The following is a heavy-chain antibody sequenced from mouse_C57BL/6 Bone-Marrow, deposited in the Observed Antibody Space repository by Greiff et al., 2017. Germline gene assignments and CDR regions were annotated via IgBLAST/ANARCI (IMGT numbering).Heavy chain of an antibody. CDR3: ARTMCYGNGWFGY. V-gene: IGHV1-53*01. CDR2: INPRNGGT. D-gene: IGHD2-1*01. J-gene: IGHJ3*01. Sequence: QVQLQQPGTELVKPGASVKLSCKASGYTFTSYWMHWVKQRPGQGLEWIGNINPRNGGTNYNEKFKSKATLTVDKSSRTAYMQLSSLTSADSAVYSCARTMCYGNGWFGYWGKGTLVTVSA. CDR1: GYTFTSYW.